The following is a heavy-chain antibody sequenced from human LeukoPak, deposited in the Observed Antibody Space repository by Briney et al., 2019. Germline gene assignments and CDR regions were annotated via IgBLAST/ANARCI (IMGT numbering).Heavy chain of an antibody. D-gene: IGHD3-9*01. CDR3: AREGYYDILTIDAFDI. CDR2: ISSSGSTI. Sequence: EGSLRLSCAASGFTFSDYYMSWIRQAPGKGLEWVSYISSSGSTIYYGDSVKGRFTISRDNAKNSLYLQMNSLRAEDTAVYYCAREGYYDILTIDAFDIWGQGTMVTVSS. CDR1: GFTFSDYY. J-gene: IGHJ3*02. V-gene: IGHV3-11*01.